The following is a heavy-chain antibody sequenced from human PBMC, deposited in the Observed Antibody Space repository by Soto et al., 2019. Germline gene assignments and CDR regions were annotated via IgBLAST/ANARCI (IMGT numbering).Heavy chain of an antibody. CDR3: ARRYCSSSSCYLDY. D-gene: IGHD2-15*01. Sequence: PSEILSLTCTVSGGSISSYYWIWIRQPPGKGLEWIGYIYHSGSTNYNPSLKSRVTISVDTSKNQFSLKLSSVTAADTAVYYCARRYCSSSSCYLDYWGQGTLVTVSS. CDR2: IYHSGST. J-gene: IGHJ4*02. V-gene: IGHV4-59*08. CDR1: GGSISSYY.